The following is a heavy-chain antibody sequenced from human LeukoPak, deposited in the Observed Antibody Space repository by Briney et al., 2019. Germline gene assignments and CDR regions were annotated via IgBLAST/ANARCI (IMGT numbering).Heavy chain of an antibody. J-gene: IGHJ4*02. CDR1: GFTFSSYA. V-gene: IGHV3-30-3*01. D-gene: IGHD1-7*01. CDR3: ARDSTDGVIPRELHPPFDY. CDR2: ISYDGSNK. Sequence: GGSLRLSCAASGFTFSSYAMPWVRQAPGKGLEWVAVVISYDGSNKYYADSVKGRFTISRDNSKNTLYLQMNSLRAEDTAVYYCARDSTDGVIPRELHPPFDYWGQGTLVTVSS.